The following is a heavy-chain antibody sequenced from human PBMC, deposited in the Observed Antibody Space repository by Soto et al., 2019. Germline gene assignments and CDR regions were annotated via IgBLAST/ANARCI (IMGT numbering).Heavy chain of an antibody. V-gene: IGHV1-2*02. Sequence: ASVKVSCKASGYTFTGYYMHGVRQAPGQGLEWMGWINPNSGGTNYAQKFQGRVTMTRDTSISTAYMELSRLRSDDTAVYYCARDILTGYYYFDYWGQGTLVTVSS. CDR3: ARDILTGYYYFDY. D-gene: IGHD3-9*01. CDR1: GYTFTGYY. J-gene: IGHJ4*02. CDR2: INPNSGGT.